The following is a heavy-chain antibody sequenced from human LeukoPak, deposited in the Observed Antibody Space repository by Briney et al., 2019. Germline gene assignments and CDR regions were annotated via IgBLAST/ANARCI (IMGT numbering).Heavy chain of an antibody. CDR3: ARLAGYSSGWYRYFDY. CDR2: IYYSGST. D-gene: IGHD6-19*01. CDR1: GGSISSYY. Sequence: SEALSLTCTVSGGSISSYYWSWFRQPPGKGLEWIGYIYYSGSTNYNPSLKSRVTISVDTSKNQFSLKLSSVTAADTAVYYCARLAGYSSGWYRYFDYWGQGTLVTVSS. J-gene: IGHJ4*02. V-gene: IGHV4-59*08.